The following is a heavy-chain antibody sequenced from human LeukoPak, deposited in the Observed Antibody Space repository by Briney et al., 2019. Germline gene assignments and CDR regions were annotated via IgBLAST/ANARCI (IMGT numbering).Heavy chain of an antibody. CDR1: GFSFNDYV. CDR3: AKEHDDFWSGYCTFDY. V-gene: IGHV3-23*01. CDR2: ISGSGGST. J-gene: IGHJ4*02. D-gene: IGHD3-3*01. Sequence: PGGSLRLSCVASGFSFNDYVMSWVRQAPGKGLEWVSAISGSGGSTYYADSVKGRFTISRDNSKNTLYLQMNSLRAEDTAVYYCAKEHDDFWSGYCTFDYWGQGTLVTVSS.